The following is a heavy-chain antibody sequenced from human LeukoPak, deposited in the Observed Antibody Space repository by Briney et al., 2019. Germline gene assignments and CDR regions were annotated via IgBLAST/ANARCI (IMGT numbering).Heavy chain of an antibody. J-gene: IGHJ3*02. CDR1: GGSISSYY. D-gene: IGHD7-27*01. CDR2: NSYSGST. CDR3: AQNWGSYAFDI. V-gene: IGHV4-59*01. Sequence: SETLSLTCTVSGGSISSYYWSWIRQPPGKGLEWIGYNSYSGSTNYNPSLKSRVTISLDTSKNQFSLKLTSVTAADTAVYYCAQNWGSYAFDIWGQGTMVTVSS.